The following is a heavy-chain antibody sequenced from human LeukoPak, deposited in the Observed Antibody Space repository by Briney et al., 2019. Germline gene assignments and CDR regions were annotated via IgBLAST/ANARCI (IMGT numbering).Heavy chain of an antibody. Sequence: RGSLSLSCTASGFTFSSYSMNGVCEAPGKGLEWVSYISSKSSIIYYADSVKGRFTISRDNSKNSLYLQINRLRDEDTAVYYCERLLRDGMDVWGQGTTVIVSS. CDR1: GFTFSSYS. J-gene: IGHJ6*01. CDR3: ERLLRDGMDV. D-gene: IGHD1-26*01. CDR2: ISSKSSII. V-gene: IGHV3-48*02.